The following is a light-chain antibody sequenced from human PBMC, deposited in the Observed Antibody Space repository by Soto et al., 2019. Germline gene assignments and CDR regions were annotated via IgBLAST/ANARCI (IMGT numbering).Light chain of an antibody. CDR1: SSNIGSNT. CDR3: SSYAGSNNFVL. J-gene: IGLJ2*01. V-gene: IGLV1-44*01. CDR2: SNN. Sequence: QSVLTQPPSASGTPGQRVTISCSGSSSNIGSNTVNWYQQLPGTAPKLLIYSNNQRPSGVPDRFSGSKSGNTASLTVSGLQAEDEADYYCSSYAGSNNFVLFGGGTKLTVL.